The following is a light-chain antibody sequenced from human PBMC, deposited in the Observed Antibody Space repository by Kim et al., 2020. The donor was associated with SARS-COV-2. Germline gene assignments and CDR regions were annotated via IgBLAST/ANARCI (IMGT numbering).Light chain of an antibody. J-gene: IGLJ2*01. Sequence: GSPGQTASISCSGDKLGDKYACWYQQKAGQSPVLVIYHDTKRPSGIPERFSGSNSGNTATLTISGTQAMDEADYYCQAWDSNTAVFGGGTKLTVL. CDR1: KLGDKY. V-gene: IGLV3-1*01. CDR2: HDT. CDR3: QAWDSNTAV.